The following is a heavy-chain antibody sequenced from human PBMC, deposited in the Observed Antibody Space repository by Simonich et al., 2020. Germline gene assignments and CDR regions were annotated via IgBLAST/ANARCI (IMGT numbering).Heavy chain of an antibody. Sequence: QVQLVQSGAEVKKPGASVKVSCKASGYTFTSYGISWVRQAPGKGLEWMGGISAYNGNTNHAQKIQGRVTMTTDTSTSTAYMELRSLRSDDTAVYYCARASRGTWWYYYFDYWGQGTLVTVSS. CDR2: ISAYNGNT. D-gene: IGHD2-15*01. CDR3: ARASRGTWWYYYFDY. V-gene: IGHV1-18*01. J-gene: IGHJ4*02. CDR1: GYTFTSYG.